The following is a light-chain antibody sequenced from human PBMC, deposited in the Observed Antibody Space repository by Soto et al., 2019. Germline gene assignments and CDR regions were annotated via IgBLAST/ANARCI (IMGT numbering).Light chain of an antibody. V-gene: IGKV3-15*01. CDR3: QQYNSWPET. CDR1: QSVRSS. J-gene: IGKJ1*01. Sequence: DIVMTRSPGTLSVSPGERATLLCRASQSVRSSLAWYQQKPGQAPRLFIYDASTRATGIPARFSGSGSGTEFTLTISSLQSEDFAVYYCQQYNSWPETFGQGTKVDIK. CDR2: DAS.